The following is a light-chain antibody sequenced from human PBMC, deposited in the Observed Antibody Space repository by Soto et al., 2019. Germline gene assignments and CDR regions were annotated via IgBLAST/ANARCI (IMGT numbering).Light chain of an antibody. CDR3: CSYTSSSTHV. CDR2: DVN. CDR1: SSDVGGYNF. V-gene: IGLV2-14*03. Sequence: QSALTQPASVSGSPGQPITISCTGTSSDVGGYNFVSWYQQHPGKVPKLMIFDVNRRPSGVSDRFSGSKSGNTASLTISGLQAEDEGDYYCCSYTSSSTHVFGSGTKVTVL. J-gene: IGLJ1*01.